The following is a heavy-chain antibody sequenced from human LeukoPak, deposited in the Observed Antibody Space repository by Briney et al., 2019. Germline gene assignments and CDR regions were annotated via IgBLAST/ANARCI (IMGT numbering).Heavy chain of an antibody. J-gene: IGHJ4*02. Sequence: GGSLRLPCAASGFTFNNFAMHWVRQAPGKGLEWVSGISWNSGSIGYADSVKGRFTISRDNAKSSLYLQMNSLGAEDVALYYCAKGRGTQQLAALDFWGQGTRVTVSS. V-gene: IGHV3-9*03. D-gene: IGHD6-13*01. CDR1: GFTFNNFA. CDR2: ISWNSGSI. CDR3: AKGRGTQQLAALDF.